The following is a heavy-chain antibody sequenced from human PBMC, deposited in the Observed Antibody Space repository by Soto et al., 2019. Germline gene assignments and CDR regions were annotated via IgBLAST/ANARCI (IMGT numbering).Heavy chain of an antibody. D-gene: IGHD2-21*02. V-gene: IGHV4-34*01. CDR3: ARKNRASCGGDCYSFDC. Sequence: SETLSLTRAVYGGSFSGYYWSWIRQPPGKGLEWIGEINHSGSTNYNPSLKSRVTISVDTSKNQFSLKLSSVTAADTAVYYCARKNRASCGGDCYSFDCWGQGTLVT. CDR1: GGSFSGYY. CDR2: INHSGST. J-gene: IGHJ4*02.